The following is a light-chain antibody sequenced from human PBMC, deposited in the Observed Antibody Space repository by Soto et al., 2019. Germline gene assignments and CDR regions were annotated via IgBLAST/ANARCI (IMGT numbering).Light chain of an antibody. CDR1: SSDVGAYNY. CDR3: SSYTSSNTLV. Sequence: QSALTQPASVSGSPGQSITISCTGTSSDVGAYNYVSWYQQHPGKAPKLMIFEVSDRPSGVSNRFSGSKSGNTASLTISGLQAKDEADYYCSSYTSSNTLVFGGGTQLTVL. CDR2: EVS. V-gene: IGLV2-14*01. J-gene: IGLJ2*01.